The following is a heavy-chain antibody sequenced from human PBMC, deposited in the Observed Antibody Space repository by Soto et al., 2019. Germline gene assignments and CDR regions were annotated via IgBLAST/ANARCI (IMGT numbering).Heavy chain of an antibody. D-gene: IGHD6-13*01. J-gene: IGHJ6*02. CDR1: GGSISSYY. V-gene: IGHV4-59*01. CDR3: ARVLTGYSSSRGGGVLYYYGMDV. Sequence: SETLSLTCTVSGGSISSYYWSWIRQPPGKGLEWIGYIYYSGSTNYNPSLKSRVTISVDTSKNQFSLKLSSVTAADTAVYYCARVLTGYSSSRGGGVLYYYGMDVWGQGTTVTVS. CDR2: IYYSGST.